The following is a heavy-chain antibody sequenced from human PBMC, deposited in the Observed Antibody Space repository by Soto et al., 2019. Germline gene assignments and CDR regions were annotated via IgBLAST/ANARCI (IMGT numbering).Heavy chain of an antibody. Sequence: SETLSLTCSVSGGSVTNSSYYWGWIRQSPGKGLEWIGSVYYRGRSYSKSSVKSRVTISVDTSKNRFSLSLNSVPASDTAVYFCVSQRTTVPTQAYFDYWGPGALVT. J-gene: IGHJ4*02. CDR2: VYYRGRS. D-gene: IGHD4-17*01. CDR3: VSQRTTVPTQAYFDY. CDR1: GGSVTNSSYY. V-gene: IGHV4-39*01.